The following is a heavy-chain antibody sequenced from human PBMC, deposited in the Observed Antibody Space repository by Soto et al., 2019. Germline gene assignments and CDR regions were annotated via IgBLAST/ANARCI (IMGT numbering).Heavy chain of an antibody. CDR3: ARGGYDFWSGMDFDY. D-gene: IGHD3-3*01. CDR2: INHSGST. CDR1: GGSFSGYY. Sequence: SETLSLTCAVYGGSFSGYYWSWIRQPPGKGLEWIGEINHSGSTNYNPSLKSRVTISVDTSKNQFSLKLSSVTAADTAVYYCARGGYDFWSGMDFDYWGQGTLVTVSS. J-gene: IGHJ4*02. V-gene: IGHV4-34*01.